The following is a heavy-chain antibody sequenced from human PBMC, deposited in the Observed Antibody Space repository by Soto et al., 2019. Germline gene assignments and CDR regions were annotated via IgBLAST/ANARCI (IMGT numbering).Heavy chain of an antibody. Sequence: GESLKISCQASGYSFSSSWIGWVRQMPGKGLEWMGITDPNDSQTIYSPSFQGQVTISADKSIDTAYLQWSSLKTSDTAMYYCARHAGNSWKGDYFDYWGQGALVTVSS. D-gene: IGHD6-13*01. V-gene: IGHV5-51*01. CDR1: GYSFSSSW. J-gene: IGHJ4*02. CDR3: ARHAGNSWKGDYFDY. CDR2: TDPNDSQT.